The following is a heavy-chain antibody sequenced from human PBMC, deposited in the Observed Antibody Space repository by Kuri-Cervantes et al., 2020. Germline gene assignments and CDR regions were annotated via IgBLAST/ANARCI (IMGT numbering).Heavy chain of an antibody. J-gene: IGHJ5*02. D-gene: IGHD6-19*01. CDR3: ARKAVAGLGANWFDP. V-gene: IGHV4-34*01. CDR2: INHSGST. Sequence: GSLRLSCAVYGGSFSGYYWSWIRQPPGKGLEWIGEINHSGSTNYNPSLKSRVTISVDTSKNQFSLKLSSVTAADTAVYYCARKAVAGLGANWFDPWGQGTLVNVSS. CDR1: GGSFSGYY.